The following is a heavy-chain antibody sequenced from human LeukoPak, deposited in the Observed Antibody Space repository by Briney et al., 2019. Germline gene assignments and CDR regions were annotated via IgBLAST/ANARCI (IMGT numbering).Heavy chain of an antibody. V-gene: IGHV1-8*01. CDR1: GYTFTSYD. Sequence: ASVTVSCKASGYTFTSYDINWVRQATGQGLEWMGWMNPNSGNTGYAQKFQGRVTMTRNTSISTAYMELRSLRSDDTAVYYCARDYYDSSGPWDYWGQGTLVTVSS. CDR3: ARDYYDSSGPWDY. J-gene: IGHJ4*02. CDR2: MNPNSGNT. D-gene: IGHD3-22*01.